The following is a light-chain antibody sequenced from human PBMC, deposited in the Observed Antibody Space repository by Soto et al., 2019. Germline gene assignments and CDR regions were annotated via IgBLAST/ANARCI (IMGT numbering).Light chain of an antibody. CDR2: KAS. J-gene: IGKJ1*01. CDR3: QQYNSYPLT. V-gene: IGKV1-5*03. CDR1: QSISSW. Sequence: DIQMTQSPSTLSASVGDRVTITCRASQSISSWLAWYQQKPGKAPKLLIYKASSLEGGVPSRFSGSGSGTEFTLTISSLQPDDLATYYCQQYNSYPLTFGQGTKVEIK.